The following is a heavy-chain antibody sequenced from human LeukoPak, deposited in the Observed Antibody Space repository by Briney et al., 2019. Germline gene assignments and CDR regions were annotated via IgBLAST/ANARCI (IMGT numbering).Heavy chain of an antibody. V-gene: IGHV3-20*04. Sequence: GGSLRLSCAASVFTFDDYGMSWVRQAPGKGREWVSGINWNGGSTSYADSVKGRFTISRDTAKNSLYLQVNSLRAEDTALYYCARLKAAAGSNFDCWGQGTLVTVS. D-gene: IGHD6-13*01. CDR2: INWNGGST. CDR1: VFTFDDYG. CDR3: ARLKAAAGSNFDC. J-gene: IGHJ4*02.